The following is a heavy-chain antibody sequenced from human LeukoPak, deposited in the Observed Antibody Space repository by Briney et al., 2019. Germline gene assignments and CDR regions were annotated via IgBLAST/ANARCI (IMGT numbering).Heavy chain of an antibody. J-gene: IGHJ4*02. CDR1: GGSFSGYY. CDR3: ARSGGSYFEALAV. D-gene: IGHD1-26*01. Sequence: SETLSLTCAVYGGSFSGYYWSWIRQPPGKGLEWIGEINHSGSTNYNPSLKSRVTISVDTSKNQFSLKLSSVIAADTAVYYCARSGGSYFEALAVWGQGTLVTVSS. V-gene: IGHV4-34*01. CDR2: INHSGST.